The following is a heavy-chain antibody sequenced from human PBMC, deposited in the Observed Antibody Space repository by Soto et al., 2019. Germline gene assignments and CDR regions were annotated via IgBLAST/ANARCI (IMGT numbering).Heavy chain of an antibody. CDR1: GYTFTGYY. V-gene: IGHV1-2*04. D-gene: IGHD3-3*01. Sequence: ASVNVSCKASGYTFTGYYMHWVRPAPGQGLEWMGWINPNSGGTNYAQKFQGWVTMTRDTSISTAYMELSRLRSDDTAVYYCARAGRGIFGVVPTATYGMDVWGQGTTVTVSS. CDR3: ARAGRGIFGVVPTATYGMDV. J-gene: IGHJ6*02. CDR2: INPNSGGT.